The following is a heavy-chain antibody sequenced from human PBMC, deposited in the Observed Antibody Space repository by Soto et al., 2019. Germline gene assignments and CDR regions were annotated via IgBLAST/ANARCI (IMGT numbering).Heavy chain of an antibody. CDR3: ARPCTGGTCFHLDS. Sequence: GASVKVSCKASGYPFTRFAIHWVRQAPGQRLEWMGWLHAGSGDTKYSQKFQGRVTFTRDTSASTGYMELSSLTSEDTAIYYCARPCTGGTCFHLDSWGQGTQVTASS. CDR2: LHAGSGDT. V-gene: IGHV1-3*01. CDR1: GYPFTRFA. J-gene: IGHJ4*02. D-gene: IGHD2-8*02.